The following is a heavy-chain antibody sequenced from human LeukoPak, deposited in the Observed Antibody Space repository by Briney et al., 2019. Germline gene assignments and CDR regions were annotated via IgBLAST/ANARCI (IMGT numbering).Heavy chain of an antibody. V-gene: IGHV3-23*01. Sequence: GGSLRLSCAASGFTFSSYAMSWVRQARGKGLEWGAAICGRGGSTYYADSVKGGFTISRDNSKNTLYLQMNSLRAEDTAVYYCAKKALWFGESPSFFDYWGQGTLVTVSS. CDR3: AKKALWFGESPSFFDY. CDR2: ICGRGGST. J-gene: IGHJ4*02. D-gene: IGHD3-10*01. CDR1: GFTFSSYA.